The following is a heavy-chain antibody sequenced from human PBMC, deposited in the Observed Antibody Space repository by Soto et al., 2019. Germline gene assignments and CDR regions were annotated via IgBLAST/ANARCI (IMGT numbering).Heavy chain of an antibody. J-gene: IGHJ4*01. CDR2: ISWNSGSI. CDR3: EKDQYGDYVFIDY. CDR1: GFTFDDYA. V-gene: IGHV3-9*01. Sequence: GGSLRLSCAASGFTFDDYAMHWGRQAPGKGLEWVSGISWNSGSIGYADSVKGRFTISRDNAKNSLYLQMNSLRAEDTALYYWEKDQYGDYVFIDYGGXGTLVTVYS. D-gene: IGHD4-17*01.